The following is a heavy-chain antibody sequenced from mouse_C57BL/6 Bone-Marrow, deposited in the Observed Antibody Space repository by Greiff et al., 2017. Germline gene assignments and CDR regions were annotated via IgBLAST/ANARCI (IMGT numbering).Heavy chain of an antibody. CDR3: ARGGYGGYAMDY. CDR2: IYPGSGST. V-gene: IGHV1-55*01. D-gene: IGHD3-1*01. CDR1: GYTFTSYW. Sequence: QVQLKQPGAELVKPGASVKMSCTASGYTFTSYWITWVKQRPGQGLEWIGDIYPGSGSTNYNEKFKSKATLTVDTSSSAAYMQLSSLTSEDSAVYDCARGGYGGYAMDYWGQGTSVTVSS. J-gene: IGHJ4*01.